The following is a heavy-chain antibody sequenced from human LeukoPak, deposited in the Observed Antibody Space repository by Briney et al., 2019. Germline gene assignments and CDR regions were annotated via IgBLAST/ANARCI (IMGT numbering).Heavy chain of an antibody. V-gene: IGHV1-2*04. Sequence: GASVKVSCKASGYTFTGYYMHWVRQAPGQGLEWMGWINPNSGGTNYAQKFQGWVTMTRDTSISTAYMELSRLRSDDTAVYYCARELWFGELSSHDAFDIWGQGTMVTVSS. J-gene: IGHJ3*02. CDR1: GYTFTGYY. CDR3: ARELWFGELSSHDAFDI. D-gene: IGHD3-10*01. CDR2: INPNSGGT.